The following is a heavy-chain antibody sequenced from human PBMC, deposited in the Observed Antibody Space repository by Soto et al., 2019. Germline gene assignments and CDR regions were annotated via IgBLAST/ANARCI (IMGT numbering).Heavy chain of an antibody. V-gene: IGHV3-23*01. CDR1: GFTFSSYA. CDR3: AKDDCLEYSSSYYFDY. Sequence: EVQLLESGGGLVQPGGSLRLSCEASGFTFSSYAMSWVRQAPGKGLEWVSGISGSGDTTHYADSVKGRFTISRDNSQNTLYLQMNSSRAEDTAVYYCAKDDCLEYSSSYYFDYWGQGTLVTVSS. J-gene: IGHJ4*02. CDR2: ISGSGDTT. D-gene: IGHD6-6*01.